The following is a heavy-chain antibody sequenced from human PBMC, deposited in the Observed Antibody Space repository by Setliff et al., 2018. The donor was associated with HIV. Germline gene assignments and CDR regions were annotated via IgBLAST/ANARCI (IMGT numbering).Heavy chain of an antibody. J-gene: IGHJ6*03. D-gene: IGHD3-10*01. V-gene: IGHV4-39*01. CDR2: IYHTGST. CDR1: GGSINSTSYY. Sequence: SETLSLTCTVSGGSINSTSYYWGWIRQPPGNGLECIGSIYHTGSTYYKPSLKSRVTISVDTSKNQFSLRLSSVTAADTAVYYCARGRDYYGSGSYFNGRANSYYFMDVWGKGTTVTVSS. CDR3: ARGRDYYGSGSYFNGRANSYYFMDV.